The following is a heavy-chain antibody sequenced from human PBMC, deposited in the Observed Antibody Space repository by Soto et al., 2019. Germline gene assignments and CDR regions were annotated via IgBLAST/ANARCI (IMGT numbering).Heavy chain of an antibody. CDR2: IKTDGSST. V-gene: IGHV3-74*01. J-gene: IGHJ4*02. CDR1: GFTFSSYW. CDR3: ARVGVGRYEFYY. D-gene: IGHD5-12*01. Sequence: EVQLVESGGALVQPGGSLRLSCAASGFTFSSYWMHWVRQAPGEGLVWVSRIKTDGSSTSYADSVKGRFTISRDNAKNTMYLQMNSLRAEDTAVYYCARVGVGRYEFYYRGQGTLVTLSS.